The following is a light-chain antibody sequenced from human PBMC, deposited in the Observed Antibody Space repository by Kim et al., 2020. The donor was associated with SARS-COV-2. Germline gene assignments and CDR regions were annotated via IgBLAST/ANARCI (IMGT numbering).Light chain of an antibody. V-gene: IGKV3-20*01. J-gene: IGKJ1*01. CDR1: QSVSSSF. CDR3: QQYGTSPWT. CDR2: GAS. Sequence: SPGERATSSCRASQSVSSSFLTWYQQKVGQAPRVLIYGASNRAAGIPDRFSGSGSGTDFTLTISRLEPEDFAVYYCQQYGTSPWTFGQGTKVDIK.